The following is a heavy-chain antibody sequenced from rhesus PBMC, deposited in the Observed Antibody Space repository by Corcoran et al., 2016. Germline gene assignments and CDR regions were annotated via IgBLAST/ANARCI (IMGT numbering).Heavy chain of an antibody. CDR3: TRVVVQFLDWLPSLFDY. CDR2: ISSASSSI. V-gene: IGHV3S4*01. CDR1: GFPFSDYY. D-gene: IGHD3-3*01. Sequence: EVQLVESGGGLVQPGGSLRLSCAASGFPFSDYYMSWVRQAPGKGLEWVSSISSASSSIYYADSLKGRFTISRDNAKNSLSIQMNSLKTEDTAVYYCTRVVVQFLDWLPSLFDYWGQGVLVTVSS. J-gene: IGHJ4*01.